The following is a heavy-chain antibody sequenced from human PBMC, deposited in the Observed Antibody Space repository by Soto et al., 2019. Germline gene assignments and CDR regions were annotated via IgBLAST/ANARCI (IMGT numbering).Heavy chain of an antibody. V-gene: IGHV3-30-3*01. J-gene: IGHJ4*02. CDR3: ARERYYYGSGDY. CDR2: ISDDGSNT. Sequence: GGSLRLSCAASGFTFSRHTMHWVRQAPGKGLEWVAAISDDGSNTYYADSVKGRFTISRDNAKNSLYLQMNSLRAEDTAVYYCARERYYYGSGDYWGQGTLVTVSS. CDR1: GFTFSRHT. D-gene: IGHD3-10*01.